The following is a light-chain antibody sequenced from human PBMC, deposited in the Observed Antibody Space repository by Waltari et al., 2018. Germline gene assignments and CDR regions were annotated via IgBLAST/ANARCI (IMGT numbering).Light chain of an antibody. V-gene: IGKV1-12*01. CDR1: QATSGW. J-gene: IGKJ4*01. Sequence: DIQMTQSPSSVFASVGDRVTITCRASQATSGWLAWYQQKPGSAPKLLIYGASSLQSGVPSRFSGSGSGTDFTLTISSLQPEDFATYYCQQATSLPLTFGGGTKVEIK. CDR3: QQATSLPLT. CDR2: GAS.